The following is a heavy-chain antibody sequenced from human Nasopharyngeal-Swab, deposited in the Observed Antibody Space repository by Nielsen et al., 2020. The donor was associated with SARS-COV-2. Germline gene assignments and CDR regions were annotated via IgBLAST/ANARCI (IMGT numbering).Heavy chain of an antibody. CDR1: GGSISGSY. J-gene: IGHJ6*02. Sequence: SETLSLTCTVSGGSISGSYWSWIRQPPGKGLEWIGYVYYSGSTVYNPSLKSRVTISVDTSKNQFSLKLSSVTAADTAVYYCARDWDGYYYYGMDVWGQGTTVTVSS. D-gene: IGHD1-26*01. CDR2: VYYSGST. V-gene: IGHV4-59*01. CDR3: ARDWDGYYYYGMDV.